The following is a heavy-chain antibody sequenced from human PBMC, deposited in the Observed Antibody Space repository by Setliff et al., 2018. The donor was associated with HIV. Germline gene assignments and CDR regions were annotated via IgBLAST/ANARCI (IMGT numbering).Heavy chain of an antibody. CDR2: IYYSGST. J-gene: IGHJ4*02. CDR3: ARGGLIEYSSSSRVSDY. V-gene: IGHV4-59*08. CDR1: GGSISSHF. D-gene: IGHD6-6*01. Sequence: PSETLSLTCTVSGGSISSHFWSWIRQPPGKGLEWIGSIYYSGSTNYNPSLKSRVTISVVTSKNQFSLKLSSVTAADTAVYYCARGGLIEYSSSSRVSDYWGQGTLVTVSS.